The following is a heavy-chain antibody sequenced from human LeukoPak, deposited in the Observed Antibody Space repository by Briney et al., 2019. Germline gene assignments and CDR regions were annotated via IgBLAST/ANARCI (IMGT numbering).Heavy chain of an antibody. CDR2: IIPIFGTA. D-gene: IGHD2-21*02. J-gene: IGHJ3*02. CDR1: GGTFSSYA. Sequence: SVKVSCKASGGTFSSYAISWVRQAPGQGLEWMGGIIPIFGTANYAQKFQGRVTITADKSTSTAYMELSSLRPEDTAVYYCASGDPGDPGAFDIWGQGTMVTVSS. V-gene: IGHV1-69*06. CDR3: ASGDPGDPGAFDI.